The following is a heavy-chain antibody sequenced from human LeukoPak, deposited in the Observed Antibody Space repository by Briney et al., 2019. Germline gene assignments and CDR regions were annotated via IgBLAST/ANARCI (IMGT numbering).Heavy chain of an antibody. CDR3: ARIPLGY. D-gene: IGHD7-27*01. CDR2: INHSGST. CDR1: GGSFSGYY. Sequence: SETLSLTCTVYGGSFSGYYWSWIRQPPGKGLEWIGEINHSGSTNYNPSLKSRVTISVGTSKNQFSLKLSSVTAADTAVHYCARIPLGYWGQGTLVTVSS. J-gene: IGHJ4*02. V-gene: IGHV4-34*01.